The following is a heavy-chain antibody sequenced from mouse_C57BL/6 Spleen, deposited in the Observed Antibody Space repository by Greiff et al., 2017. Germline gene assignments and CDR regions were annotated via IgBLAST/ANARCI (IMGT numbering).Heavy chain of an antibody. CDR2: ISSGSSTI. CDR1: GFTFSDYG. V-gene: IGHV5-17*01. CDR3: ARWYYGSSYGNFAY. Sequence: VESGGGLVKPGGSLKLSCAASGFTFSDYGMHWVRQAPEKGLEWVAYISSGSSTIYYADTVKGRFTISRDNAKNTRCLQKTSLRSEDTAMYYCARWYYGSSYGNFAYWGQGTTLTVSS. D-gene: IGHD1-1*01. J-gene: IGHJ2*01.